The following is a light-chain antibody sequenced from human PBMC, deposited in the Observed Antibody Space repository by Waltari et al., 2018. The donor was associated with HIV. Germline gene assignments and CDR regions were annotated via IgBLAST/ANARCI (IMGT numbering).Light chain of an antibody. CDR2: WAS. Sequence: DLVMTHSHDSLAVSLGASAPIMCKSSQSLYSSSNNNSLAWYQQKPGHPPVLLIYWASPRNSGVPDRFSGSGSGTDFTLTISSLQAEDVAVYYCQQYYTTPYTFGQGTKLGIK. CDR3: QQYYTTPYT. V-gene: IGKV4-1*01. J-gene: IGKJ2*01. CDR1: QSLYSSSNNNS.